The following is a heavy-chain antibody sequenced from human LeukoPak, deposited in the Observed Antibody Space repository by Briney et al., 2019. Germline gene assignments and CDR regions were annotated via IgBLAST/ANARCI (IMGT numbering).Heavy chain of an antibody. V-gene: IGHV3-66*02. J-gene: IGHJ4*02. CDR3: ARGSSGSYYGFDC. CDR2: IYSGGSA. CDR1: GFTVSSKY. D-gene: IGHD1-26*01. Sequence: GGSLRLSCAASGFTVSSKYMSWVRQAPGKGLEWVSVIYSGGSAYYADSVKGRFTISRDNSKNTLYLQMSSLRPEDTAVYYCARGSSGSYYGFDCWGQGTLVTVSS.